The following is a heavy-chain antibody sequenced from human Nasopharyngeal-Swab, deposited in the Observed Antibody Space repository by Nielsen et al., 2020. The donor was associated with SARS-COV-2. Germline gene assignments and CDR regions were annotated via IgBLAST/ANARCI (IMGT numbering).Heavy chain of an antibody. CDR2: ISYDGSNK. CDR1: GFTFSSYG. Sequence: GGSLKISCAASGFTFSSYGMHWVRQAPGKGLEWVAVISYDGSNKYYADSVKGRFTISRDNSKNTLYLQMNSLRAEDTAVYYCAKEGIAVAAGSWFDPWGQGTLVTVSS. D-gene: IGHD6-19*01. J-gene: IGHJ5*02. CDR3: AKEGIAVAAGSWFDP. V-gene: IGHV3-30*18.